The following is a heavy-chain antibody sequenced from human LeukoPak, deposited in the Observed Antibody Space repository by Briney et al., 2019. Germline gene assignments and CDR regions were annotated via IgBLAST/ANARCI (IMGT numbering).Heavy chain of an antibody. J-gene: IGHJ4*02. CDR3: AREGKLTGYFGGLGFNY. Sequence: NPSETLSLTCTVSGGSISSYYWSWIRQPAGKGLEWIGRIYTSGSTNYNPSLKSRVTMSVDTSKNQFSLNLTSVTAADTAVYYCAREGKLTGYFGGLGFNYWGQGILVTVSS. D-gene: IGHD6-19*01. CDR2: IYTSGST. CDR1: GGSISSYY. V-gene: IGHV4-4*07.